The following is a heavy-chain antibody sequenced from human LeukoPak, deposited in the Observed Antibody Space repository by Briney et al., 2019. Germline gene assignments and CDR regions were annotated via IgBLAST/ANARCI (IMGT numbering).Heavy chain of an antibody. D-gene: IGHD6-19*01. CDR2: MYHSGST. V-gene: IGHV4-38-2*02. CDR1: NYSISTDYY. Sequence: SETLSLTCTVSNYSISTDYYWGWIRQPPGKGLEWIGTMYHSGSTYYNPSLKSRVTISVDTSKNQFSLKLSSVIAADTAVYYCARQQWTADYWGQGTLVTVSS. J-gene: IGHJ4*02. CDR3: ARQQWTADY.